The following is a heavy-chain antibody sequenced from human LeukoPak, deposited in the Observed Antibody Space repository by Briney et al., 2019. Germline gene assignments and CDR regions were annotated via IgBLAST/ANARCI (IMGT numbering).Heavy chain of an antibody. V-gene: IGHV4-59*01. CDR3: ARDPIAAAGFDY. CDR1: GGSISSYY. Sequence: SETLSLTCTVSGGSISSYYWSWIRQPPAKGLEWIGYIYYSGSTNYNPSLKSRVTISVDTSKNQFSLKLSSVTAADTAVYYCARDPIAAAGFDYWGQGTLVTVSS. J-gene: IGHJ4*02. CDR2: IYYSGST. D-gene: IGHD6-13*01.